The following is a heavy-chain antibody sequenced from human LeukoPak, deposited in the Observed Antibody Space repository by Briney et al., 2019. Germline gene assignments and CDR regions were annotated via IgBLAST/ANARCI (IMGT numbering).Heavy chain of an antibody. CDR2: IGHSGANR. J-gene: IGHJ4*02. Sequence: GGSLRLSCAASGFTFSTYAMSWVSQAPGKGLEWVSAIGHSGANRYYADSVKGRFTISRDNSKNTLYLQMNSLRAEDTAVYYCAKGSTEPDYWGQGTLVTASS. CDR3: AKGSTEPDY. V-gene: IGHV3-23*01. D-gene: IGHD2/OR15-2a*01. CDR1: GFTFSTYA.